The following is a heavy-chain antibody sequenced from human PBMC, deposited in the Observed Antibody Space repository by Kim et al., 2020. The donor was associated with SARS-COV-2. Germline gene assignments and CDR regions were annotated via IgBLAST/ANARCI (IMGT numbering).Heavy chain of an antibody. J-gene: IGHJ6*03. Sequence: GGSLRLSCAASGFTFSSYWMSWVRQAPGKGLEWVANIKQDGSEKYYVDSVKGRFTISRDNAKNSLYLQMNSLRAEDTAVYYCARDLGESGYSSGWYYYYYYMDVWGKGTTVTVSS. D-gene: IGHD6-19*01. CDR1: GFTFSSYW. CDR3: ARDLGESGYSSGWYYYYYYMDV. V-gene: IGHV3-7*01. CDR2: IKQDGSEK.